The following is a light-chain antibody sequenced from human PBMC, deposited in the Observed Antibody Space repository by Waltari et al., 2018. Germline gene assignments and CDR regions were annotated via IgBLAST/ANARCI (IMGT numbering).Light chain of an antibody. CDR3: QQYNTYSRT. CDR2: KAS. J-gene: IGKJ1*01. V-gene: IGKV1-5*03. CDR1: QTISSS. Sequence: DIQMTQSPSTLSASVGDTVTITCRASQTISSSLAWYQQKPGTVPKLLIYKASSLQGRVPSRFSGSGSGTEFTLTISSLQPDDFATYYCQQYNTYSRTFGQGTKVEIK.